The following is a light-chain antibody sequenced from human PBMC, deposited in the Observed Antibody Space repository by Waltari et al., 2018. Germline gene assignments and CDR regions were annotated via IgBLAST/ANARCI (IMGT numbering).Light chain of an antibody. Sequence: DIVMTQSPDSLAVSLGERATINCKSSQSLLYSSNNKNYLAWYQQKPGQPPKLLIYWASTREAGVPDRCSGSGSGTDFTLSISSLQAEDVAVYYCHQYSSTPRAFGQGTKVEIK. CDR3: HQYSSTPRA. J-gene: IGKJ1*01. V-gene: IGKV4-1*01. CDR2: WAS. CDR1: QSLLYSSNNKNY.